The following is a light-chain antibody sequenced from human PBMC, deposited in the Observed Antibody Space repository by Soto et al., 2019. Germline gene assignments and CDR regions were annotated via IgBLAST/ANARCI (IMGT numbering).Light chain of an antibody. CDR2: DAS. CDR3: QHSYGTPRT. J-gene: IGKJ1*01. V-gene: IGKV1-33*01. Sequence: DIQMTQSPSSLSASVGDRVTITCQASQDISNYLNWYQQKPGKAPKLLIYDASNLETGVPSRFSGSGSGTDFTFTISSLQPEDIATYYCQHSYGTPRTFGQGTKVDSK. CDR1: QDISNY.